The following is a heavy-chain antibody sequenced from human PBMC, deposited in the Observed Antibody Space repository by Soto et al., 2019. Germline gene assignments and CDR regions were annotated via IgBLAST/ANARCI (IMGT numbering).Heavy chain of an antibody. J-gene: IGHJ6*02. CDR1: GYTFTSYA. D-gene: IGHD6-13*01. Sequence: ASVKVSCKASGYTFTSYAMHWVRQAPGQRLEWMGWINAGNGNTKYSQKFQGRVTITRETSASTAYMELSSLRSEDTAVYYCARAQQLPPYYYYGMDVWGQGTTVTVSS. CDR3: ARAQQLPPYYYYGMDV. V-gene: IGHV1-3*01. CDR2: INAGNGNT.